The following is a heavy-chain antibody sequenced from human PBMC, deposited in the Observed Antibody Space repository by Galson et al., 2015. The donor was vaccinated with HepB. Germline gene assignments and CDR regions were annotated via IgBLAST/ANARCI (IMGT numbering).Heavy chain of an antibody. CDR3: ASMGCSSTSCSYYFDY. V-gene: IGHV3-7*03. CDR2: IKQDGSEK. Sequence: LRLSCAASEFTFSSYWMSWVRQAPGKGLEWVANIKQDGSEKYYVDSVKGRFTISRDNAKNSLYLQMNSLRAEDTAVYYCASMGCSSTSCSYYFDYWGQGTLVTVSS. CDR1: EFTFSSYW. J-gene: IGHJ4*02. D-gene: IGHD2-2*01.